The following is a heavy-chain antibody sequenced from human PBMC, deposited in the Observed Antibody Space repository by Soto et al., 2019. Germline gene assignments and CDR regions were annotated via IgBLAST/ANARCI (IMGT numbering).Heavy chain of an antibody. V-gene: IGHV3-23*01. CDR3: AKDDSSEIYPDY. CDR1: GFTFSSHA. CDR2: ISGSGGST. Sequence: EVQLLESGGGLVQPGGSLRLSCAASGFTFSSHAMSWVRQAPGKGLEWVSAISGSGGSTYYADSVKGRFTISRDNSKNTLYLQMNSLRAEDTAVYYCAKDDSSEIYPDYWGQGTLVTVSS. J-gene: IGHJ4*02. D-gene: IGHD3-22*01.